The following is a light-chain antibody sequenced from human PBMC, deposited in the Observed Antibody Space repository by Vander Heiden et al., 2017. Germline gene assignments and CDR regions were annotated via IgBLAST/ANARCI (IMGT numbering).Light chain of an antibody. J-gene: IGKJ3*01. CDR2: RAS. CDR1: QSVRNN. CDR3: QQYDDWPGFT. V-gene: IGKV3-15*01. Sequence: DIVITQPPGTLSVSPGERATLSGRASQSVRNNLAWYQQRPGQAPRLLIYRASTRATGIPARFSGSGSGTEFTLSISSLQSEDFAVYYCQQYDDWPGFTFGPGTTVDIK.